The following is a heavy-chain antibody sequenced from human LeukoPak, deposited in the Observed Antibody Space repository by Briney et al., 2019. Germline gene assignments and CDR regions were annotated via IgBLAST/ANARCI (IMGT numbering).Heavy chain of an antibody. CDR3: ARSAYYDYVWGSYRYLPLTS. Sequence: PSGTLSLTCAVSGGSISSSNWWSWVRQPPGKGLEWIGEIYHSGSTNYNPSLKSRVTISVDKSKNQFSLKLSSVTAADTAVYYCARSAYYDYVWGSYRYLPLTSWGQGTLVTVSS. CDR2: IYHSGST. J-gene: IGHJ4*02. CDR1: GGSISSSNW. D-gene: IGHD3-16*02. V-gene: IGHV4-4*02.